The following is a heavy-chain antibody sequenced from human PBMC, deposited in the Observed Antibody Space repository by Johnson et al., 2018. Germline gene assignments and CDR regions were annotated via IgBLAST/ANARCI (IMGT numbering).Heavy chain of an antibody. CDR1: GFTFSNYG. D-gene: IGHD5-18*01. V-gene: IGHV3-30*03. J-gene: IGHJ6*03. Sequence: VQLVESGGGVVQPGRSLRVSCAASGFTFSNYGMHWVRQAAGKGLEWLAFISYDGSNKYSADSVKGRFTISRDNSKNTLYLQMNSLRAEDTAVYYCATTYIYTYGPEGYYYYMDVWGKGTTVTVSS. CDR2: ISYDGSNK. CDR3: ATTYIYTYGPEGYYYYMDV.